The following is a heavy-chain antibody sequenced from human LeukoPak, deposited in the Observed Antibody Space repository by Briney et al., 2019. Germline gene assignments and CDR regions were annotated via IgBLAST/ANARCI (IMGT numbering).Heavy chain of an antibody. J-gene: IGHJ5*02. CDR3: ARDPSVNNAIGYNWFDH. Sequence: GGSLRLSGAASGFGFSSHWMHWVRQAPGKGLVWVSRSNSDGSVRNYADSVEGRFIISRDNAKNTLYLQMNNLGVEDTAVYFCARDPSVNNAIGYNWFDHWGQGALVTVSS. CDR2: SNSDGSVR. D-gene: IGHD2/OR15-2a*01. CDR1: GFGFSSHW. V-gene: IGHV3-74*01.